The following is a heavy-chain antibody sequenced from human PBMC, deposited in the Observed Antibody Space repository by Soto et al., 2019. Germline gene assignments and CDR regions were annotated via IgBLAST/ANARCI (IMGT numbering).Heavy chain of an antibody. CDR1: GYTFTSYG. V-gene: IGHV1-18*01. CDR2: ISNYDGDS. Sequence: ASVKVSCKASGYTFTSYGISWVRQAPGQGLEWMGWISNYDGDSKYAEDLQGRVIMTTDTSTSTAYMELRSLRTDDAATYYCGRSDSSGYYYYGMDVWGQGTTVTVSS. CDR3: GRSDSSGYYYYGMDV. D-gene: IGHD3-22*01. J-gene: IGHJ6*02.